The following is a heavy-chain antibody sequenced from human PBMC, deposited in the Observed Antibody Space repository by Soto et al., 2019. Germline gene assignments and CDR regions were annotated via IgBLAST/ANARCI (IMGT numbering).Heavy chain of an antibody. Sequence: PGGSLRLSCAVSGFSFSDYGMHWVRQAPGKGPEWVATVWHDGSNKYYADSVRGRFTISRDNSKSTLYLQMNSLRAEDTAVYFCVGRIFGDAPFDYWGQGTQVTVSS. J-gene: IGHJ4*02. CDR2: VWHDGSNK. CDR3: VGRIFGDAPFDY. V-gene: IGHV3-33*01. D-gene: IGHD3-10*02. CDR1: GFSFSDYG.